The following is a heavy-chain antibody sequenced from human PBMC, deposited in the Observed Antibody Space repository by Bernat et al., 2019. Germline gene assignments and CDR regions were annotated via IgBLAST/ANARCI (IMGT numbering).Heavy chain of an antibody. CDR1: GFAFSSYW. Sequence: EVQLVESGGDLVQPGGSLRLSCAASGFAFSSYWMSWVRQAPGKGLEWVANIKEDESEKYYVDSVKGRFTISRDNAKNALYLQMNSLRAEDTAVYYCARPLGWRDAFDIWGQGTVVTVSS. CDR2: IKEDESEK. CDR3: ARPLGWRDAFDI. V-gene: IGHV3-7*04. D-gene: IGHD4-23*01. J-gene: IGHJ3*02.